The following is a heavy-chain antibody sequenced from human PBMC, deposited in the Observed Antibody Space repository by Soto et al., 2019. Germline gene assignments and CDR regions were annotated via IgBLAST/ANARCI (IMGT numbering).Heavy chain of an antibody. Sequence: QVQLVESGGGVVQPGGSLRLSCVGSGFTFSSYARHWVRRAPGRGLEWVAVIWYDGSSTFYVDSVRGRFTISRYNSKNTLYLQMDSLGADDTALYYCARDLVISTSWANTPDVWGQGTLVTVSS. CDR1: GFTFSSYA. J-gene: IGHJ4*02. D-gene: IGHD6-13*01. CDR3: ARDLVISTSWANTPDV. V-gene: IGHV3-33*01. CDR2: IWYDGSST.